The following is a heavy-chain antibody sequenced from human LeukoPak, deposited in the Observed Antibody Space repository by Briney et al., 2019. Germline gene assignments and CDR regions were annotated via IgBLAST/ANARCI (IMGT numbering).Heavy chain of an antibody. Sequence: PGGSLRLSCAASGFTFSSYGMHWVRQAPGKGLEWVAFIRYDGSNKYYADSVKGRFTISRDNSKNTLYLQMNNLRAEDTAVYYCARVERALPSGSYLELVSFDYWGQGTLVTVSS. CDR3: ARVERALPSGSYLELVSFDY. CDR2: IRYDGSNK. CDR1: GFTFSSYG. D-gene: IGHD1-26*01. V-gene: IGHV3-30*02. J-gene: IGHJ4*02.